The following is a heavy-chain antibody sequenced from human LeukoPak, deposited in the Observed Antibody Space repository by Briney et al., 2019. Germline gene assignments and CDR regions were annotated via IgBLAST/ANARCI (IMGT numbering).Heavy chain of an antibody. J-gene: IGHJ6*03. CDR1: GFTFSSYS. V-gene: IGHV3-21*01. D-gene: IGHD6-13*01. CDR2: ISSSSSYI. CDR3: ARDGRDSSSWFSNYYYYYYMDV. Sequence: GGSLRLSCAASGFTFSSYSMNWVRQAPGKGLEWVSSISSSSSYIYYADSVKGRFTISRDNAKNSLYLQMNSLRAEDTAVYYCARDGRDSSSWFSNYYYYYYMDVWGKGTTVTVSS.